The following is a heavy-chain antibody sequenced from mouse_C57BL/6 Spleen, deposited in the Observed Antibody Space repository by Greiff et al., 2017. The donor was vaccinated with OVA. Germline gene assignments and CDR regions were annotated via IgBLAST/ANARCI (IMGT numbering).Heavy chain of an antibody. CDR2: ISSGSSTI. CDR1: GFTFSDYG. J-gene: IGHJ1*03. Sequence: DVKLVESGGGLVKPGGSLKLSCAASGFTFSDYGMNWVRQAQEKGLEWVAYISSGSSTIYYADTVKGRFTISRDNAKNTLFLQMTSLRSEDTAMYYCARNYYGSRGYFDVWGTGTTVTVSS. V-gene: IGHV5-17*01. D-gene: IGHD1-1*01. CDR3: ARNYYGSRGYFDV.